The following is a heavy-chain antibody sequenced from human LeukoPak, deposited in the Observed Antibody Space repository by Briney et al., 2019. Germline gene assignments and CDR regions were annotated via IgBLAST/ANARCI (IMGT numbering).Heavy chain of an antibody. CDR1: GYTFTGYY. CDR3: ARAEHDYVWGSYRYTLHFDY. CDR2: INPNSGGT. Sequence: ASVKVSCKASGYTFTGYYMHWVRQAPGQGLEWMGWINPNSGGTNYAQKFQGGVTMTRDTSISTAYMELSRLRSDDTAVYYCARAEHDYVWGSYRYTLHFDYGGQGTLVTVSS. J-gene: IGHJ4*02. D-gene: IGHD3-16*02. V-gene: IGHV1-2*02.